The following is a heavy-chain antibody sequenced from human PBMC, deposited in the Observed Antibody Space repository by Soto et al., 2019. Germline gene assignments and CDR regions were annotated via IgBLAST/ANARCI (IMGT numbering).Heavy chain of an antibody. CDR1: GYTFTTYV. CDR3: ARVAPYGYYFDY. CDR2: INAASGNT. D-gene: IGHD6-13*01. Sequence: ASVKVSCKASGYTFTTYVMHWMRQAPGQRLEWMGWINAASGNTKYSQKLQGRVTITRDTSASTAYMDLSSLRSEDTAVYYCARVAPYGYYFDYWGQGTLVPVSS. J-gene: IGHJ4*02. V-gene: IGHV1-3*01.